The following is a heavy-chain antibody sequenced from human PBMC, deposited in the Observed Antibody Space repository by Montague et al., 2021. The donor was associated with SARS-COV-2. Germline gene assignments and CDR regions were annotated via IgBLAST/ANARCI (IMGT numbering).Heavy chain of an antibody. V-gene: IGHV4-59*01. J-gene: IGHJ3*01. CDR2: ISYSGHT. Sequence: SETLSLTCTVSGGSISAYYWSWIRQPPGKGLEWIGYISYSGHTNNNPSLKSRVIISVDTSKNQFSLKLSSLAAADTAIYYCARDSRLCCGVCYGAVFDCWGQGTVVTVSS. D-gene: IGHD2-21*01. CDR1: GGSISAYY. CDR3: ARDSRLCCGVCYGAVFDC.